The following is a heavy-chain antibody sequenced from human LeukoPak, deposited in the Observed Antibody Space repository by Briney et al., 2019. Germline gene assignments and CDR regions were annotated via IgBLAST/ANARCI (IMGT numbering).Heavy chain of an antibody. CDR2: ISYDGSNK. CDR1: GFTFSSYA. V-gene: IGHV3-30-3*01. J-gene: IGHJ4*02. D-gene: IGHD3-10*01. Sequence: GGSLRLSCAASGFTFSSYAMHWVRQAPGKGLEWVAVISYDGSNKYYADSVKGRFTISRDNSKNTLYLQMNSLRAEDTAVNYCAREPGDYYYGSSPLDYWGQGTLVTVSS. CDR3: AREPGDYYYGSSPLDY.